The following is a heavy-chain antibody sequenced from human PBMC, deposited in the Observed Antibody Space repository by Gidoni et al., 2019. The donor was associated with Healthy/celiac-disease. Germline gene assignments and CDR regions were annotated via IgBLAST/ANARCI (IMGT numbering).Heavy chain of an antibody. CDR2: IYTSGST. Sequence: QVQLQESGPGLVKPSQTLSLTCTVSGGSISSGSYYWSWIRQPAGKGLEWIGRIYTSGSTNYNPSLKSRVTISVDTSKNQFSLKLSSVTAADTAVYYCARAPRMDFWSGFPRYYFDYWGQGTLVTVSS. D-gene: IGHD3-3*01. CDR3: ARAPRMDFWSGFPRYYFDY. J-gene: IGHJ4*02. V-gene: IGHV4-61*02. CDR1: GGSISSGSYY.